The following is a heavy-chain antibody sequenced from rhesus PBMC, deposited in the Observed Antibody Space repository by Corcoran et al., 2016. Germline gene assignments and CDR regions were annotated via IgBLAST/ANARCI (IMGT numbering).Heavy chain of an antibody. CDR2: ISPYNGNK. J-gene: IGHJ4*01. CDR3: TRATGYSSSFLFDY. V-gene: IGHV1-1*01. D-gene: IGHD6-19*01. Sequence: QVQLVQSGAEIKQPGASVKLSCKASGYPFTTYYIHWVRQAPGQGLEWIGLISPYNGNKVYAQNVQGRVTITTDTSTSTGYMELSSLRSEDTAVYYCTRATGYSSSFLFDYWGQGVLVTVSS. CDR1: GYPFTTYY.